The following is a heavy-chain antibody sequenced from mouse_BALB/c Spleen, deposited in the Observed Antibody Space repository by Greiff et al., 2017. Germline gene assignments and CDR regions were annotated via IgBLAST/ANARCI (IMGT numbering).Heavy chain of an antibody. Sequence: EVKLQESGGGLVKPGGSLKLSCAASGFAFSSYDMSWVRQTPEKRLEWVAYISSGGGSTYYPDTVKGRFTISRDNAKNTLYLQMSSLKSEDTAMYYCARNYGSSYVDYWGQGTTLTVSS. V-gene: IGHV5-12-1*01. D-gene: IGHD1-1*01. CDR1: GFAFSSYD. CDR3: ARNYGSSYVDY. J-gene: IGHJ2*01. CDR2: ISSGGGST.